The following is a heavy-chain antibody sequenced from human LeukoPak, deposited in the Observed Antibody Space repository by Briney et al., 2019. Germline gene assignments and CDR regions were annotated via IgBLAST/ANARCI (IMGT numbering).Heavy chain of an antibody. D-gene: IGHD3-10*01. CDR2: IYYSGST. V-gene: IGHV4-39*02. J-gene: IGHJ6*03. CDR3: ARESQGSTYDMDV. CDR1: GGSISSSSYY. Sequence: SETLSLTCTVSGGSISSSSYYWGWIRQPPGKGLEWIGSIYYSGSTYYNPSLKSRVTISVDTSKNQFSLKLNSVTPEDTAVYYCARESQGSTYDMDVWDKGATVTVSS.